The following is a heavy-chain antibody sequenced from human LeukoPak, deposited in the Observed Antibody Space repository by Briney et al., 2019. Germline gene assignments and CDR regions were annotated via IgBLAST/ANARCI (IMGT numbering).Heavy chain of an antibody. V-gene: IGHV1-8*03. CDR1: RYTFTSYD. D-gene: IGHD5-18*01. J-gene: IGHJ4*02. CDR2: MNPNSGNT. CDR3: ARVDSSYGYAGENYFDY. Sequence: ASVKVSCKASRYTFTSYDINWVRQATGQGLEWMGWMNPNSGNTGYAQKFQGRVTITRNTSISTAYMELSRLRSDDTAVYYCARVDSSYGYAGENYFDYWGQGILVTVSS.